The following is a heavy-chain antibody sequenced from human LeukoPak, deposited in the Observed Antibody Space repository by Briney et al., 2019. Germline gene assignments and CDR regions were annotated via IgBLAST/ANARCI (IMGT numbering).Heavy chain of an antibody. V-gene: IGHV3-11*01. CDR1: GFTFSDYN. CDR3: ARVLRYCSGGNCYSGGLGYMDV. CDR2: ISRSGSTK. D-gene: IGHD2-15*01. J-gene: IGHJ6*03. Sequence: GGSLRLSCAASGFTFSDYNMRWIRQAPGKGLEWVSSISRSGSTKYYADSVKGRSTISRDNAKNSLFPQMNSLRAEDTAVYYCARVLRYCSGGNCYSGGLGYMDVWGKGTTVTISS.